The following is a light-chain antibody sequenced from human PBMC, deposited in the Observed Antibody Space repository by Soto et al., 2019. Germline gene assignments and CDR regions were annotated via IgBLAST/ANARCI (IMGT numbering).Light chain of an antibody. CDR1: QDISNY. J-gene: IGKJ2*01. CDR2: DAS. V-gene: IGKV1-33*01. CDR3: QQYDNLLVYT. Sequence: DIQMTQSPSSLSASVGDRVTITCQASQDISNYLNWYQQKPVKAPKLLIYDASNLETGVPSRFSGSGSGTDFTFTISSLQPEDNATYYCQQYDNLLVYTFGQGTKLEIK.